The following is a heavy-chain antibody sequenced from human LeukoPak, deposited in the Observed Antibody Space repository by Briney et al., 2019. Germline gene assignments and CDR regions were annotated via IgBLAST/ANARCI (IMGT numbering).Heavy chain of an antibody. J-gene: IGHJ4*02. Sequence: PGGSLRLSCAASGFIFSTYGMYWVRQAPGKGLGWVAFIRHDGSIKNYADSVKGRSTISRDNSKNTLCLQMNSLRAEDTAVYYCAKDSLADIDYWGQGTLVTVSS. V-gene: IGHV3-30*02. D-gene: IGHD3-16*01. CDR3: AKDSLADIDY. CDR1: GFIFSTYG. CDR2: IRHDGSIK.